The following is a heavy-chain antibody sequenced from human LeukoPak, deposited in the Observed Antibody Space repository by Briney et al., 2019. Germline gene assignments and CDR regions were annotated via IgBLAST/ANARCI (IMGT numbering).Heavy chain of an antibody. J-gene: IGHJ4*02. CDR2: IYYSGST. CDR3: ARKIYYYDSSGYDYYYFDY. D-gene: IGHD3-22*01. CDR1: GGSISSGSYY. Sequence: SETLSLTCTVSGGSISSGSYYWSWIRQPPGKGLEWIGSIYYSGSTYYNPSLKSRVTISVDTSKNQFSLKLSSVTAADTAVYYCARKIYYYDSSGYDYYYFDYWGQGTLVTVSS. V-gene: IGHV4-39*01.